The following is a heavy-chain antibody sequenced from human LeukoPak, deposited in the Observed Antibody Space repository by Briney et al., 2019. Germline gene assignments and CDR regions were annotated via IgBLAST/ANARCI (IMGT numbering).Heavy chain of an antibody. CDR1: GFTFSSYA. V-gene: IGHV3-30-3*01. Sequence: GRSLRLSCAASGFTFSSYAMHWVRQAPGKGLEWVAVISYDGSNKYYADSVKGRFTISRDNSRNTLYLQMNSLRAEDTAVYYCARVYCSSIRCYAAYYYYGMDVWGQGTTVTVSS. D-gene: IGHD2-2*01. CDR2: ISYDGSNK. CDR3: ARVYCSSIRCYAAYYYYGMDV. J-gene: IGHJ6*02.